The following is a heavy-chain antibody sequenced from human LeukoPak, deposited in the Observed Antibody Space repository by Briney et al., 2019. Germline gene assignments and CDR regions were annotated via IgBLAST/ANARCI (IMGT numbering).Heavy chain of an antibody. D-gene: IGHD5-24*01. CDR2: IIPIFGTA. CDR3: ATGVATITLLFGY. J-gene: IGHJ4*02. V-gene: IGHV1-69*13. Sequence: ASVKVSCKASGGTFSSYAISWVRQAPGQGLEWMGGIIPIFGTANYAQKFQGRVTITADESTNTAYMELSSLRSEDTAVYYCATGVATITLLFGYWGQGTLVTVSS. CDR1: GGTFSSYA.